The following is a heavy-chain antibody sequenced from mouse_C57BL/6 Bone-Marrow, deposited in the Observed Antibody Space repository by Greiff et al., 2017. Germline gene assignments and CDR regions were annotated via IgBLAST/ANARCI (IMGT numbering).Heavy chain of an antibody. CDR3: ARKGGSYCAMDY. J-gene: IGHJ4*01. CDR1: GYTFTDYY. Sequence: VKLMESGPELVKPGASVKISCKASGYTFTDYYINWVKQRPGQGLEWIGWIFPGSGSTYYNEKFKGKATLTVDKSSSTAYMLLSSLTSEDSAVXFCARKGGSYCAMDYWGQGTSVTVSS. D-gene: IGHD1-1*02. V-gene: IGHV1-75*01. CDR2: IFPGSGST.